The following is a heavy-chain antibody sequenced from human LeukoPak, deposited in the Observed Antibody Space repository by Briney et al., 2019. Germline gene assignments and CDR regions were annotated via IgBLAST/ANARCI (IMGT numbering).Heavy chain of an antibody. V-gene: IGHV3-33*01. D-gene: IGHD6-13*01. CDR2: MWFDGSDK. CDR1: GFTFRNHG. Sequence: GRSLRLSCAASGFTFRNHGMHWVRQAPGKGPEWVAVMWFDGSDKYYADSVKGRFTISRDNSKNTLYLQMNSLRAEDTAVYYCARDQEGIAVATIDYWGQGTLVTVSS. CDR3: ARDQEGIAVATIDY. J-gene: IGHJ4*02.